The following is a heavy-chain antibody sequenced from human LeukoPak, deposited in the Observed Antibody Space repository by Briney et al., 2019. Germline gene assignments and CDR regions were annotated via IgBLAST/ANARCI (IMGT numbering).Heavy chain of an antibody. CDR2: VSGVGYST. CDR3: AELGITMIGGV. Sequence: GGSLRLSCAASGFTFSSYGMNWVRQAPGKGLEWVAAVSGVGYSTYYADSVKGRFTISRDNAKNSLYLQMNSLRAEDTAVYYCAELGITMIGGVWGKGTTVTISS. V-gene: IGHV3-23*01. D-gene: IGHD3-10*02. J-gene: IGHJ6*04. CDR1: GFTFSSYG.